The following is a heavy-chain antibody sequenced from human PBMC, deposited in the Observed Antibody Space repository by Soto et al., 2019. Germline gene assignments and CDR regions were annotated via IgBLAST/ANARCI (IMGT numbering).Heavy chain of an antibody. CDR1: GFTFSGYA. CDR2: ISGSGGST. V-gene: IGHV3-23*01. J-gene: IGHJ4*02. D-gene: IGHD3-16*02. CDR3: AKPVGGVIDQFDY. Sequence: GGSLRLSCAASGFTFSGYAMSWVRQAPGKGLEWVSGISGSGGSTYYADSVKGRFTISRDNSKNTLYLQMNSLRAEDTAIYYCAKPVGGVIDQFDYWGQGTPVTVSS.